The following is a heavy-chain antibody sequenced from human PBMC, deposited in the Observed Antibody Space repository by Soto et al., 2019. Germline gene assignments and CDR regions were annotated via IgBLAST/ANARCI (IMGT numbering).Heavy chain of an antibody. Sequence: SETLSLTCTVSGVSIISSSYCWGWIRQPPGKGLEWIGSIYYSGSTYYNPSLKSRVTISVDTSKNQFSLKLSSVTAADTAVYYCARRWGYYYYYMDVWAKGPRSPSP. CDR2: IYYSGST. J-gene: IGHJ6*03. CDR1: GVSIISSSYC. D-gene: IGHD3-16*01. CDR3: ARRWGYYYYYMDV. V-gene: IGHV4-39*01.